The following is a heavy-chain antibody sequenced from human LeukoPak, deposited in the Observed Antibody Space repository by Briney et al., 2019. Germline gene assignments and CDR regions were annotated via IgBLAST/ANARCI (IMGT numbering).Heavy chain of an antibody. CDR3: ASHRDGYNYVPDY. J-gene: IGHJ4*02. D-gene: IGHD5-24*01. V-gene: IGHV3-48*03. Sequence: GGSLRGSRATSVVAFCSYEMNWVPQGPRQGLELVSYIRSSGSTIYYAGAVKGRFTISRDNAKNSLYLQMNSLRAEDTAVYYCASHRDGYNYVPDYWGQGTLVTVSS. CDR2: IRSSGSTI. CDR1: VVAFCSYE.